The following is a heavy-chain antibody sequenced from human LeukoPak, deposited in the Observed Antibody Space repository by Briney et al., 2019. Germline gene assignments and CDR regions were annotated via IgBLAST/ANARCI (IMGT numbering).Heavy chain of an antibody. D-gene: IGHD5-18*01. CDR1: GFTFTTYW. J-gene: IGHJ6*02. CDR2: INSDGSIT. Sequence: GGSLRLSCAASGFTFTTYWMHWVRQAPGKGLVWVSHINSDGSITSYADSVKGRFTISRDNAKNTLYLQMNSLRAEDMAVYYCARDAVDTANAVWGQGTTVTVSS. V-gene: IGHV3-74*01. CDR3: ARDAVDTANAV.